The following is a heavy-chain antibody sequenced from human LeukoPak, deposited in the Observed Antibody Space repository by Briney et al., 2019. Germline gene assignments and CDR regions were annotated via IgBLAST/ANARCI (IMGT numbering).Heavy chain of an antibody. CDR2: INHSGST. CDR3: ARSHPPYYYDSSGGFDL. V-gene: IGHV4-34*01. Sequence: SETLSLTCAVYGGSFSGYYWSWIRQPPGKGLEWIGEINHSGSTNYNPSLKSRVTISVDTSKNQFSLKLSSVTAADTAVYYCARSHPPYYYDSSGGFDLWGRGTLVTVSS. CDR1: GGSFSGYY. D-gene: IGHD3-22*01. J-gene: IGHJ2*01.